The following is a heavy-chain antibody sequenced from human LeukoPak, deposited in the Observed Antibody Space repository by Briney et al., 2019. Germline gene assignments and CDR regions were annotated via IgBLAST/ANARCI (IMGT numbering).Heavy chain of an antibody. Sequence: ASVKVSCKASGYTFPSYDINWVRQATGQGLEWMGWMNPNSGNTGSAQKFQDRVTMTSNTSISTAYMELSSLRSEDTAVYYCARAWVIARLGDAFDIWGQGTMVTVSS. CDR3: ARAWVIARLGDAFDI. CDR1: GYTFPSYD. V-gene: IGHV1-8*01. D-gene: IGHD2-21*01. J-gene: IGHJ3*02. CDR2: MNPNSGNT.